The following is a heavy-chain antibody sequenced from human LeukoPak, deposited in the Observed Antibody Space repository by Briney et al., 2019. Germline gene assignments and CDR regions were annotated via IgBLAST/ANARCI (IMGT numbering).Heavy chain of an antibody. V-gene: IGHV1-24*01. CDR1: GYTLTELS. CDR2: FDPEDGET. CDR3: ARDDSSGYPMDV. J-gene: IGHJ6*03. Sequence: ASVKVSCKVSGYTLTELSMHWVRQAPGKGLEWMGGFDPEDGETIYAQKFQGRVTMTEDTSTDTAYMELSSLRSEDTAVYYCARDDSSGYPMDVWGKGTTVTVSS. D-gene: IGHD3-22*01.